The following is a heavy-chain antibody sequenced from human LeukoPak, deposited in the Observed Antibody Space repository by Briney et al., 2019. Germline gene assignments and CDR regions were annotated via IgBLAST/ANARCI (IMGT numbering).Heavy chain of an antibody. Sequence: GASVKVSYKASGYTFTSYGISSVRQTPGQGLEWMGWISAYKGKTNYAQKLQGRVAMTTYTSTSTAYMELRSLRSDDTAVYYCARVRSDCSGGSCYSRDYYYYMDVWGKGTTVTVSS. CDR1: GYTFTSYG. CDR2: ISAYKGKT. V-gene: IGHV1-18*01. CDR3: ARVRSDCSGGSCYSRDYYYYMDV. J-gene: IGHJ6*03. D-gene: IGHD2-15*01.